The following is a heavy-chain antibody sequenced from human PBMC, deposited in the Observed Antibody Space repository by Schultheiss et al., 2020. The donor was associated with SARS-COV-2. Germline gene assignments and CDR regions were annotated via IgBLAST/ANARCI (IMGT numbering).Heavy chain of an antibody. CDR1: GFTFSSYG. V-gene: IGHV3-33*01. J-gene: IGHJ4*02. Sequence: GGSLRLSCAASGFTFSSYGMHWVRQAPGKGLEWVAIIWYDGSNKYYPDSVKGRFTISRDNAKNSLYLQMNSLRAEDTAVYYCARVPAPNHDWGQGTLVTV. CDR2: IWYDGSNK. CDR3: ARVPAPNHD.